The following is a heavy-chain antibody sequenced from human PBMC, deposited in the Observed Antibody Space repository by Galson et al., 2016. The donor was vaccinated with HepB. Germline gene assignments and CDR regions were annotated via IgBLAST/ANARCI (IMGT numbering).Heavy chain of an antibody. D-gene: IGHD3-10*01. CDR2: SRDKPQSYTT. V-gene: IGHV3-72*01. Sequence: SLRLSCAASGFTFTDHYIDWGRQAPGKGLEWVGRSRDKPQSYTTSYAASVKGRFTISRDDSKSSVYLQMSSLKTEDMAVYYCVRVMRTGTSYFDYWGQGALVTVSS. J-gene: IGHJ4*02. CDR1: GFTFTDHY. CDR3: VRVMRTGTSYFDY.